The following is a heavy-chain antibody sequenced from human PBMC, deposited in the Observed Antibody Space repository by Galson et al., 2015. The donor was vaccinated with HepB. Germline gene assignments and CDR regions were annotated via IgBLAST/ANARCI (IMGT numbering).Heavy chain of an antibody. D-gene: IGHD6-19*01. V-gene: IGHV1-24*01. CDR3: ATGYSSGWYRGVGAFDI. CDR1: GYTLTEFS. J-gene: IGHJ3*02. Sequence: SVKVSCKVSGYTLTEFSMHWVRQAPGKGLEWMGGFDPEDGETIYAQKFQGRVTMTEDTSTDTAYMELSSLRSEDTAVYYCATGYSSGWYRGVGAFDIWGQGTMVTVSS. CDR2: FDPEDGET.